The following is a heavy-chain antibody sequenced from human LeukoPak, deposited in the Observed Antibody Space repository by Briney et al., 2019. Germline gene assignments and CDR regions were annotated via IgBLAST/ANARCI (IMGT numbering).Heavy chain of an antibody. V-gene: IGHV3-21*01. CDR1: GFMFSTYG. J-gene: IGHJ4*02. CDR3: TRVWQEVVPPDS. D-gene: IGHD2-2*01. CDR2: INSRSNYI. Sequence: PGGSLRLSCAASGFMFSTYGMNWVRQAPGKGLEWVSSINSRSNYIYYADSVKGRFTISRDNAKNSLYLQMNSLRAVDTAVYYCTRVWQEVVPPDSWGQGTLVIVSS.